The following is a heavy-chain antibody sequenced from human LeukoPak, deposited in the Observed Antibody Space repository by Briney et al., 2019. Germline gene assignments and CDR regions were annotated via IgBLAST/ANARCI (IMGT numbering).Heavy chain of an antibody. D-gene: IGHD5-18*01. CDR2: INPNSGGT. CDR1: GYTFTGYY. CDR3: AGGYSYGYFGGYYFDY. Sequence: ASVKVSCKASGYTFTGYYMHWVRQAPGQGLEWMGRINPNSGGTNYAQRFQGRVTMTRDTSISTAYMELSRLRSDDTAVYYCAGGYSYGYFGGYYFDYWGQGTLVTVSS. J-gene: IGHJ4*02. V-gene: IGHV1-2*06.